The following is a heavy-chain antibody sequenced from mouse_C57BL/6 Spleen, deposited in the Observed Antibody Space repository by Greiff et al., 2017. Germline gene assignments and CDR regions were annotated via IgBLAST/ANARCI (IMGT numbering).Heavy chain of an antibody. Sequence: EVKLMESGGGLVKPGGSLKLSCAASGFTFSSYAMSWVRQTPEKRLEWVATISDGGSYTYYPDNVKGRFTISRDNAKNNLYLQMSHLKSEDTAMDYYARERTWEYYFDYWGKGTTLTVSS. V-gene: IGHV5-4*01. CDR1: GFTFSSYA. J-gene: IGHJ2*01. CDR3: ARERTWEYYFDY. D-gene: IGHD4-1*01. CDR2: ISDGGSYT.